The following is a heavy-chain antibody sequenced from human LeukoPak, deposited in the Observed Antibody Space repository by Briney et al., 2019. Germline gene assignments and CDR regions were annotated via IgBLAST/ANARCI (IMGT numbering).Heavy chain of an antibody. CDR2: IYYSGST. J-gene: IGHJ4*02. Sequence: SETLSLTCAVYGGSFSGYYWSWIRQPPGKGLEWIGYIYYSGSTNYNPSLKSRVTISVDTSKNQFSLKLSSVTAADTAVYYCATSVRSVATLDYWGQGTLVTVSS. CDR1: GGSFSGYY. CDR3: ATSVRSVATLDY. V-gene: IGHV4-59*08. D-gene: IGHD5-12*01.